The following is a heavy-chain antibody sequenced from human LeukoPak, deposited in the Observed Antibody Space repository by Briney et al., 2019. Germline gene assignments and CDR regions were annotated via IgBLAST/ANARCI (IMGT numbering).Heavy chain of an antibody. CDR2: NSLSRTI. D-gene: IGHD3-22*01. CDR3: ARGRNDYYDSSGYYSISDAFDI. J-gene: IGHJ3*02. Sequence: GGSLRLSCAASGFIFSNYGMSWVRQAPGKGLEWVSCNSLSRTIYYADSVKGRFTISRDNAQNSLYLQMNSLRAEDTAVYYCARGRNDYYDSSGYYSISDAFDIWGQGTMVTVSS. V-gene: IGHV3-69-1*01. CDR1: GFIFSNYG.